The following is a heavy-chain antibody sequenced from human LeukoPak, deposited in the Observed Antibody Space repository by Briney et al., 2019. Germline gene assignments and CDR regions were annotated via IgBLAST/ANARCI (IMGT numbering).Heavy chain of an antibody. J-gene: IGHJ5*02. V-gene: IGHV4-34*01. CDR3: ARSPYSSGWYPGRRGWFDP. Sequence: PSETLSLTCAVYGGSFSGYYWSWIRQPPGKGLEWIGEINHSGSTNYNPSLKSRVTISVDTSKNQFSLKLSSVTAADTAVYYCARSPYSSGWYPGRRGWFDPWGQGTLVTVSS. D-gene: IGHD6-19*01. CDR1: GGSFSGYY. CDR2: INHSGST.